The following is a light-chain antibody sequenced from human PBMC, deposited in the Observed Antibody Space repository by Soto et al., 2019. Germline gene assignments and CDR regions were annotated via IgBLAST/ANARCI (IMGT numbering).Light chain of an antibody. CDR1: SSNIGNND. V-gene: IGLV1-47*01. Sequence: QSVLTQPPSASGTPGQRVTISCSGSSSNIGNNDVYWYQQLPGTAPKLLIYKSNQRPSGVPDRFSGSKSGTSASLAISGLRSEDEADYYCATWGDSLSGRDVFGSGTKLTVL. CDR3: ATWGDSLSGRDV. CDR2: KSN. J-gene: IGLJ1*01.